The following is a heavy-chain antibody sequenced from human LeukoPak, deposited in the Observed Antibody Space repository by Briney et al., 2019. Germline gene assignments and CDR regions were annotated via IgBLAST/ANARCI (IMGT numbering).Heavy chain of an antibody. Sequence: ASVKVSCEASGYSFSNYYLHWVRQAPGQSLEWMGWINPQGGGTNYAQKFQGRLTVTRDTSISTVYMELSSLSSDDTAVYFCARDNSVGETAWWFDPWGQGTLVTVSS. V-gene: IGHV1-2*02. CDR3: ARDNSVGETAWWFDP. CDR2: INPQGGGT. CDR1: GYSFSNYY. D-gene: IGHD1-26*01. J-gene: IGHJ5*02.